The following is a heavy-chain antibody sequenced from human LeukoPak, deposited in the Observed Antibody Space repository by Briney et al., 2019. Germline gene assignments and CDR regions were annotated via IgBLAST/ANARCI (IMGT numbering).Heavy chain of an antibody. CDR2: IYGDGTT. CDR1: GFTFSSYA. J-gene: IGHJ5*02. D-gene: IGHD3-10*01. Sequence: PGGSLRLSCAASGFTFSSYAMSWVRQAQGKGLEWVSLIYGDGTTHYADSVTGRFTISRDNSKNTLYLQMNSLRAEDTAIYYCARDRAGTQAWVEFDPWGQGTLVTVSS. CDR3: ARDRAGTQAWVEFDP. V-gene: IGHV3-66*02.